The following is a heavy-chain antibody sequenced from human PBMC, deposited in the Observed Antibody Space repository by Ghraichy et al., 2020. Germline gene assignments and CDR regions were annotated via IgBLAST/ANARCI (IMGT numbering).Heavy chain of an antibody. Sequence: GESLNISCKASGYRFTSYWIAWVRQMPGKGLEWLGIIYPGDSDTRYSPSFQGQVTISADESISTAYLQWSSLKASDTAMYYCARHEKYYNEGHWFDPWGQGTLVIVSS. J-gene: IGHJ5*02. CDR2: IYPGDSDT. CDR3: ARHEKYYNEGHWFDP. D-gene: IGHD3-10*01. CDR1: GYRFTSYW. V-gene: IGHV5-51*01.